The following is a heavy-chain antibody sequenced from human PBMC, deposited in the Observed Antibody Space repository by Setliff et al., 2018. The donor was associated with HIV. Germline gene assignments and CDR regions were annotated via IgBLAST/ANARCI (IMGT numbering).Heavy chain of an antibody. CDR2: ISHGSAI. D-gene: IGHD3-22*01. V-gene: IGHV3-48*01. CDR1: GFPLYTYD. J-gene: IGHJ4*02. CDR3: VRDASPDYDSGGYSAGGH. Sequence: GGSLRLSCEASGFPLYTYDMNWVRQAPGKALEWISFISHGSAIYYADSVKGRFTISRDNAKNSLYLQLNSLRAEDTAVYYCVRDASPDYDSGGYSAGGHWGRGTLVTVSS.